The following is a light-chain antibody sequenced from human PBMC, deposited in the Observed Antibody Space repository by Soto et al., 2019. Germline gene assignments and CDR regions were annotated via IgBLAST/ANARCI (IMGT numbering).Light chain of an antibody. CDR3: QQYNKWPLT. CDR2: FAS. V-gene: IGKV3-15*01. Sequence: EIVMTQSPATLSVSPGERATLSCRASESVSNNLAWYQQKPGQAPRLLIHFASTRATGIPARFSGSGSGTEFTLTISSLQSEDFAVYYCQQYNKWPLTFGGGTKVETK. CDR1: ESVSNN. J-gene: IGKJ4*01.